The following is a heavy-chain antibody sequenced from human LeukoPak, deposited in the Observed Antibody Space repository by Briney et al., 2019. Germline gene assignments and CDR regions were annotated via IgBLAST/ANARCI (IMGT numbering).Heavy chain of an antibody. CDR1: GFTFSSYW. D-gene: IGHD5-18*01. Sequence: GGSLRLSCAASGFTFSSYWMSWVRQAPGKGLEWVANIKQDGSEKYYVDSVKGRFTISRDNAKNSLYLQMSSLRAEDTAVYYCARLGGYSYDQKSGPADYWGQGTLVTVSS. V-gene: IGHV3-7*01. J-gene: IGHJ4*02. CDR3: ARLGGYSYDQKSGPADY. CDR2: IKQDGSEK.